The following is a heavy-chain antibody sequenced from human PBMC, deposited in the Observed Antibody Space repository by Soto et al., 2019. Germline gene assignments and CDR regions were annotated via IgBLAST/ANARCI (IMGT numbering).Heavy chain of an antibody. CDR3: AKDLYPVFRFLEGLFPLAY. V-gene: IGHV3-23*01. Sequence: GGSLRLSCAASGFTFSSYAMSWVRQAPGKGLEWVSAISGSGGSTYYADSVKGRFTISRDNSKNTLYLQMNSLRAEDTAVYYCAKDLYPVFRFLEGLFPLAYWGQGTLVPVSS. CDR2: ISGSGGST. D-gene: IGHD3-3*01. J-gene: IGHJ4*02. CDR1: GFTFSSYA.